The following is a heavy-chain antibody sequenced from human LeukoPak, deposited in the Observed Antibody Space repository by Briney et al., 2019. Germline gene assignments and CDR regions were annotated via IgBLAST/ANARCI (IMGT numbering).Heavy chain of an antibody. CDR2: INPNSGGT. CDR3: ARDFPYYYDSSAPGGSDY. CDR1: GYTFTGYH. Sequence: ASVKVSCKASGYTFTGYHLHWVRQAPGQGLEWMGWINPNSGGTNYAQKFQGRVTMTRDTSISTAYMELSRLRSDDTAMYYCARDFPYYYDSSAPGGSDYWGQGTLVTVSS. V-gene: IGHV1-2*02. J-gene: IGHJ4*02. D-gene: IGHD3-22*01.